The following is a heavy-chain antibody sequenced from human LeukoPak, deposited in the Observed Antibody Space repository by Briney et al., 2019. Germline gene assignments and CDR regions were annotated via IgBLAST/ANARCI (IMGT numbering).Heavy chain of an antibody. J-gene: IGHJ4*02. CDR3: ARSPTKRVPEDY. Sequence: PSETLSLTCAVSSGSIFSSNWWSWVRQPPGKGLEWIGQIFHSGSTSYSPSLKSRVTISVDKSKNQFSLRLTSVTAADTAVYYCARSPTKRVPEDYWGQGTLVTVSS. V-gene: IGHV4-4*02. CDR1: SGSIFSSNW. D-gene: IGHD2-2*01. CDR2: IFHSGST.